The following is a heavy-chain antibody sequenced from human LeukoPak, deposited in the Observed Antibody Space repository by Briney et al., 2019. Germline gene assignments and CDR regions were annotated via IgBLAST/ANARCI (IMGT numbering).Heavy chain of an antibody. D-gene: IGHD6-13*01. V-gene: IGHV3-74*01. CDR1: GFTFSNSW. CDR2: INGDGRTT. CDR3: VGSIAAAFVDS. Sequence: PGGSLRLSCAASGFTFSNSWMFWVRQVPGKGLVWVSYINGDGRTTTYADSVRGRFTISRDNTKNTLYLQMNSLRVEDTADCARVGSIAAAFVDSWGHGLLVTVSS. J-gene: IGHJ5*01.